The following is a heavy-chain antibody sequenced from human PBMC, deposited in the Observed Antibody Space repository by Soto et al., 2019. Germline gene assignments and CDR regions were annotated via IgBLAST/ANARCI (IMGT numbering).Heavy chain of an antibody. J-gene: IGHJ6*02. CDR1: GGSISSGGYY. Sequence: QVQLQEPGPGLVKPSQTLSLTCTVSGGSISSGGYYWYWIRKHPGKGLEWTGNIYYSGTTYYNPSLKSRVTISVDASKNQFCVKVSSVTSASTAVYYCAASCVACGGFNYYGMDVWGRGTTVTVSS. CDR2: IYYSGTT. V-gene: IGHV4-31*03. D-gene: IGHD2-21*01. CDR3: AASCVACGGFNYYGMDV.